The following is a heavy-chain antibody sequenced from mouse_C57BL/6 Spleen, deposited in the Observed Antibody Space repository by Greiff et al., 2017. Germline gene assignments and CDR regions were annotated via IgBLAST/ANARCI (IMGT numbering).Heavy chain of an antibody. CDR2: IYPGDGDT. J-gene: IGHJ4*01. D-gene: IGHD4-1*01. Sequence: QVQLQQSGPELVKPGASVKISCKASGYAFSSSWMNWVKQRPGKGLEWIGRIYPGDGDTNYNGKFKGKATLTADNSSSTAYMQLSSLTSEDSAVYVCARCWAYYYAMDYWGQGTSVTVSS. V-gene: IGHV1-82*01. CDR3: ARCWAYYYAMDY. CDR1: GYAFSSSW.